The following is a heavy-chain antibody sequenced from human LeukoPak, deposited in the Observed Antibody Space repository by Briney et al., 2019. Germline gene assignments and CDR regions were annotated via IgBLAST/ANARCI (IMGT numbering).Heavy chain of an antibody. CDR3: ATDFIVGASFAY. Sequence: ASVTVSCKVSGYTLTELSMHWVRQAPGRGVEWMGGFDPEDGETIYAQKFQGRVTMTEDTSTDTAYMELSSLRSEDTAVYYCATDFIVGASFAYCGQGTLVTVSS. CDR1: GYTLTELS. J-gene: IGHJ4*02. CDR2: FDPEDGET. D-gene: IGHD1-26*01. V-gene: IGHV1-24*01.